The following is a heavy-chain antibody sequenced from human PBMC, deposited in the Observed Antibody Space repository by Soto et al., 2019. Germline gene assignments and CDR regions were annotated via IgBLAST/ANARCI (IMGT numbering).Heavy chain of an antibody. V-gene: IGHV4-59*01. D-gene: IGHD3-9*01. Sequence: NPSETLSLTCTVSGGSISSYYWSWIRQPPGKGLEWIGYIYYSGSTNYNPSLKSRVTISVDTSKNQFSLKLSSVTAADTAVYYCARHDILSHRTISLGYWGQGTLVTVSS. CDR1: GGSISSYY. CDR2: IYYSGST. J-gene: IGHJ4*02. CDR3: ARHDILSHRTISLGY.